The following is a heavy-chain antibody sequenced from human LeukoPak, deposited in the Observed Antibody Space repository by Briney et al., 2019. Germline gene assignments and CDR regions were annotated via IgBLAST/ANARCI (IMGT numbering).Heavy chain of an antibody. J-gene: IGHJ4*02. CDR3: ARRGYSSSWYPYFDY. CDR2: ISYDGSNK. V-gene: IGHV3-30-3*01. CDR1: GFTFSSYA. Sequence: GGSLRLSCAASGFTFSSYAMHWVRQAPGKGLEWVADISYDGSNKYYADSVKGRLTISRDNSKSTLYLQMNSLRAEDTAMYYCARRGYSSSWYPYFDYWGQGTLVTVSS. D-gene: IGHD6-13*01.